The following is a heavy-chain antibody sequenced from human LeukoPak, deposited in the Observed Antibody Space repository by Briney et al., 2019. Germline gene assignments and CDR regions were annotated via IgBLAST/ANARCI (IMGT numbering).Heavy chain of an antibody. D-gene: IGHD3-22*01. CDR2: IKQDGSEK. J-gene: IGHJ4*02. CDR1: GFTFSSYA. CDR3: ARDGYDSSGYYPDY. V-gene: IGHV3-7*01. Sequence: PGGSLRLSCAASGFTFSSYAMSWVRQAPGKGLEWVANIKQDGSEKYYVDSVKGRFTISRDNAKNSLYLQMNSLRAEDTAVYYCARDGYDSSGYYPDYWGQGTLVTVSS.